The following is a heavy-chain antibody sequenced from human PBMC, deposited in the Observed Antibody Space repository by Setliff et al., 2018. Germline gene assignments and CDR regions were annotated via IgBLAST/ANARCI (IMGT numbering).Heavy chain of an antibody. V-gene: IGHV1-69*05. D-gene: IGHD6-6*01. CDR1: GATSSSYG. Sequence: ASVKVSCKASGATSSSYGISWVRQAPGQGLEWMGGTIPMFGTTEYAQKFQGRLTIITDESTNTAFMQLSSLRSDDTAVYYCVREGVDRRSSTDYRYYMDVWGKGTTVTDSS. J-gene: IGHJ6*03. CDR3: VREGVDRRSSTDYRYYMDV. CDR2: TIPMFGTT.